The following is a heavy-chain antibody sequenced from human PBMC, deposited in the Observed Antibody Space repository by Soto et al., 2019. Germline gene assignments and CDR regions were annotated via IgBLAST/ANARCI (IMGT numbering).Heavy chain of an antibody. V-gene: IGHV2-5*02. CDR1: GFSLTTSGVG. D-gene: IGHD3-3*01. J-gene: IGHJ4*02. CDR2: IYWDDDK. CDR3: AHRVLRTVFGLVTTTAIYFDF. Sequence: QITLNESGPTQVKPRQTLTLTCTFSGFSLTTSGVGVGWIRQSPGKAPEWLALIYWDDDKRYSSSLKSRLTITTDTSKNQVVLTMAALDPADTATYYCAHRVLRTVFGLVTTTAIYFDFWGQGTPVAVSS.